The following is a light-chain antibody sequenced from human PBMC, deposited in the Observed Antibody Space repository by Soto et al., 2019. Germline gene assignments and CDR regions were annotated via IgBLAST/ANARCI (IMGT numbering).Light chain of an antibody. J-gene: IGKJ2*01. Sequence: EIVLTQSPGTLSLSPGERATLSCRASQSVSSNYLAWYQQKPGQAPRLLIYSASSRATGIPDRFSGSGSGTDFTLTISRLEPEDFAVYYCQQSGSSPLTYTFGQGTKLEIK. CDR1: QSVSSNY. CDR2: SAS. CDR3: QQSGSSPLTYT. V-gene: IGKV3-20*01.